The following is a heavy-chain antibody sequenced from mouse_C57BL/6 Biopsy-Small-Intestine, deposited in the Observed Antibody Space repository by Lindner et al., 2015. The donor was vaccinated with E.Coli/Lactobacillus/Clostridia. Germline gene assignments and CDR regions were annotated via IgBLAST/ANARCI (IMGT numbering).Heavy chain of an antibody. D-gene: IGHD2-13*01. CDR3: ARYGDYSLDY. Sequence: VQLQESGGGLVKPGGSRKLSGAASGFTFSDYGMHWVRQAPEKGLEWIAFISSDSHTIYYADTVKGRFTISRDIARNTLFLQMTSLRSEDTAIYYCARYGDYSLDYWGQGTSVTVSS. V-gene: IGHV5-17*01. CDR2: ISSDSHTI. J-gene: IGHJ4*01. CDR1: GFTFSDYG.